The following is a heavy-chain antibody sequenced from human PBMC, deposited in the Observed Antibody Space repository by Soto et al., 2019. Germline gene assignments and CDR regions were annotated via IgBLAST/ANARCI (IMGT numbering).Heavy chain of an antibody. D-gene: IGHD3-22*01. J-gene: IGHJ5*02. Sequence: ASVKVSCKASGYTFTSYAMHWVRQAPGQRLEWMGWINAGNGNTKYSQKFQGRVTITRDTSASTAYMELSSLRSEDTAVYYCARGKDSSGYYLWFDPWGQGTLVTVSS. CDR2: INAGNGNT. V-gene: IGHV1-3*01. CDR1: GYTFTSYA. CDR3: ARGKDSSGYYLWFDP.